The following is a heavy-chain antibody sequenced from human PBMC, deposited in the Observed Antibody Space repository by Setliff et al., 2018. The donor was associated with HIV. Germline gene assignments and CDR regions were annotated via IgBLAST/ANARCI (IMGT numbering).Heavy chain of an antibody. D-gene: IGHD2-2*02. CDR3: ARESFYCSSTSCYTWAIGRNWNYLPA. CDR1: GYTFTNYG. J-gene: IGHJ5*02. V-gene: IGHV1-18*01. CDR2: ISAYNGNT. Sequence: ASVKVSCKASGYTFTNYGISWVRQAPGQGLEWMGWISAYNGNTNYAQKLQGRVTMTTDTSTSTVYMELRSLRSDDTAVYYCARESFYCSSTSCYTWAIGRNWNYLPAWGQGTLVTVSS.